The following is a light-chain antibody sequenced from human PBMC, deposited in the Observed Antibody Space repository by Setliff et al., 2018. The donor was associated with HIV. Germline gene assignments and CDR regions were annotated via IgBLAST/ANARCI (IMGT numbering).Light chain of an antibody. J-gene: IGKJ4*01. Sequence: EIVMTQSPATLSVSPGEGATLSCRASQSVNSNLAWYQQKPGQAPRLLMYGASIRATGIPATFSGSGSGTEFTLTISILQSEDFAVYYCQQYNNWPLTFGGGTKVDIK. V-gene: IGKV3D-15*03. CDR3: QQYNNWPLT. CDR1: QSVNSN. CDR2: GAS.